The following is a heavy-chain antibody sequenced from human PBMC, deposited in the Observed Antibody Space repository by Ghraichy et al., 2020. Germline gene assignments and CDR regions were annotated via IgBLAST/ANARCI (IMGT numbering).Heavy chain of an antibody. CDR3: ARGGELEVFWFDP. Sequence: GGSLRLSCAASGFTFSSYGMHWVRQAPGKGLEWVAVIWYDGSNKYYADSVKGRFTISRDNSKNTLYLQMISLRAEDTAVYYCARGGELEVFWFDPWGQGTLVTVSS. J-gene: IGHJ5*02. CDR1: GFTFSSYG. V-gene: IGHV3-33*01. CDR2: IWYDGSNK. D-gene: IGHD1-7*01.